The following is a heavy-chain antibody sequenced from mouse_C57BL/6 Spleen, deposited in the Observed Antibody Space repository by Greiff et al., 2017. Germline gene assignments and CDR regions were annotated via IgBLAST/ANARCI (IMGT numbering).Heavy chain of an antibody. V-gene: IGHV3-8*01. Sequence: EVQGVESGPGLAKPSQSLSLTCSVTGYSITSDYWNWIRKYPGNKLEYMGYISYSGSTYSNPSLNSRISITRATSKNQYYLQLNSVTTEDTATYYCARDSGTSGYFGVWGTGTTVTVSS. CDR2: ISYSGST. D-gene: IGHD3-2*02. CDR1: GYSITSDY. CDR3: ARDSGTSGYFGV. J-gene: IGHJ1*03.